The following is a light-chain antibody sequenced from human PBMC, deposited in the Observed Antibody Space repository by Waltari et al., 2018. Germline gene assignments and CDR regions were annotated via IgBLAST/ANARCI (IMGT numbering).Light chain of an antibody. J-gene: IGKJ2*01. V-gene: IGKV1-NL1*01. CDR3: QQYYFTPYT. CDR1: QGINNS. CDR2: GAS. Sequence: DIQMTQSPSSLSASVGDRVTITCRASQGINNSLAWYQQKPGKAPKLLLYGASRLESGVPPRFSGSGSGTDYTLTISSLQPDDFATYYCQQYYFTPYTFGQGTKLDIK.